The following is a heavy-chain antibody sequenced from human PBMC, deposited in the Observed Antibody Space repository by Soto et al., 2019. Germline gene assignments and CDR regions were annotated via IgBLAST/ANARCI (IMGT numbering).Heavy chain of an antibody. CDR1: GYTFTSYG. J-gene: IGHJ5*02. V-gene: IGHV1-3*01. CDR2: INAANGDT. Sequence: ASVKVSCKASGYTFTSYGIHWVRQAPGQRLEWMGWINAANGDTKYSPKFQGRVTITRDTSASTAYVELSSLRSEDTAVYYCVRRHVSATGIDWFDPWGQGTLVTVSS. CDR3: VRRHVSATGIDWFDP. D-gene: IGHD6-13*01.